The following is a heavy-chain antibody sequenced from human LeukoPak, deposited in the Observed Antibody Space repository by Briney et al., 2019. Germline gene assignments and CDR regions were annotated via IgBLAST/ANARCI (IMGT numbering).Heavy chain of an antibody. CDR2: IIPILGIA. CDR3: ARVNNYDYVWGSYIDY. D-gene: IGHD3-16*01. CDR1: GGTFSSYA. V-gene: IGHV1-69*04. J-gene: IGHJ4*02. Sequence: AASVKVSCKASGGTFSSYAISWVRQAPGQGLEWMGRIIPILGIANYAQKFQGRVTITADKSTSTAYMELSSLRSEDTAMYYCARVNNYDYVWGSYIDYWGQGTLVTVSS.